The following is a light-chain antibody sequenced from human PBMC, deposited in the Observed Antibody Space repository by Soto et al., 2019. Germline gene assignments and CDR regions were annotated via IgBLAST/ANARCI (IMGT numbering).Light chain of an antibody. CDR1: SSDVGGYNY. CDR2: DVS. V-gene: IGLV2-14*01. Sequence: QSVLTQPASVSGSPGQTITISCTGTSSDVGGYNYVSWYQQHPGKAPKLMIYDVSDRPSGVSNRFSGSKSGNTASLTISGLQAEDEADYYCRSHTHSASLDILGTGTKATV. CDR3: RSHTHSASLDI. J-gene: IGLJ1*01.